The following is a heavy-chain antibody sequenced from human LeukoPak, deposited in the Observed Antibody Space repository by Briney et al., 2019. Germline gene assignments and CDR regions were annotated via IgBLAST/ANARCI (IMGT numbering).Heavy chain of an antibody. CDR2: IKQDGSEK. CDR1: GFTFSSYA. D-gene: IGHD3-3*01. V-gene: IGHV3-7*01. J-gene: IGHJ6*02. Sequence: GGSLRLSCAASGFTFSSYAMSWVRQAPGKGLEWVANIKQDGSEKYYVDSVKGRFTISRDNAKNSLYLQMNSLRAEDTAVYYCARDLEVYYDFWSGYSYGMDVWGQGTTVTVSS. CDR3: ARDLEVYYDFWSGYSYGMDV.